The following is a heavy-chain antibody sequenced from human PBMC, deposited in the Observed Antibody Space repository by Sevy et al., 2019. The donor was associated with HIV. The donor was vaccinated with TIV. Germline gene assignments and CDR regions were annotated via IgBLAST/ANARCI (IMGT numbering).Heavy chain of an antibody. CDR3: ARDGGYSIKWYPLY. CDR2: ISYEGTET. Sequence: GGSLRLSCAASDFAFSSHAMHWVRQAPGKGLEWVAVISYEGTETFYAASVEGRFTISRDNSKNMLSLQINSLRPEDTAVYYCARDGGYSIKWYPLYWGHGTLFTVSS. D-gene: IGHD6-13*01. CDR1: DFAFSSHA. V-gene: IGHV3-30-3*01. J-gene: IGHJ4*01.